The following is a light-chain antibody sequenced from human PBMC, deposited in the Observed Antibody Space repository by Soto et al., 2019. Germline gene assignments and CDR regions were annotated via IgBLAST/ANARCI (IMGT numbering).Light chain of an antibody. CDR3: GTWDSSLSAVV. CDR2: DNN. V-gene: IGLV1-51*01. J-gene: IGLJ2*01. Sequence: QSVLLQPPSVSAAPGQKVTLSCSGSSSNIGNNYVSWYQQLPGPAPKLLIYDNNKRPSGIPDRFSGSKSGTSATLGITGLQTGDEADYYCGTWDSSLSAVVFGGGTKVTVL. CDR1: SSNIGNNY.